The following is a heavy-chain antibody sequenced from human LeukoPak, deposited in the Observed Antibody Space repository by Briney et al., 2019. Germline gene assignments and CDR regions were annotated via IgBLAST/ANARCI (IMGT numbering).Heavy chain of an antibody. D-gene: IGHD6-19*01. J-gene: IGHJ4*02. V-gene: IGHV3-30*18. CDR1: GFSFSSFG. Sequence: GGSLRLSCATSGFSFSSFGMHWVRQAPGKGLEWVAVTSSDGNIKYYADSVKGRFIISRDISTRTLSLQMNSLRAEDTALYYCAKDFYRAVAGSIGFWGQGILVTVSS. CDR2: TSSDGNIK. CDR3: AKDFYRAVAGSIGF.